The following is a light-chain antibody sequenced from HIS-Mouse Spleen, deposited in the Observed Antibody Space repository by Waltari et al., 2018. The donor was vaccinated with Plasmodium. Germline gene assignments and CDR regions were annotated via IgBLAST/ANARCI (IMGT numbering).Light chain of an antibody. V-gene: IGLV2-23*03. CDR3: CSYAGSSTFVV. J-gene: IGLJ2*01. Sequence: QSALTQPASVYGPPGQSITISCTGPSSDVGSYNLASWYQQHPGKAPKLMIYEGSKRPSGVSNRFSGSKSGNTASLTISGLQAEDEADYYCCSYAGSSTFVVFGGGTKLTVL. CDR2: EGS. CDR1: SSDVGSYNL.